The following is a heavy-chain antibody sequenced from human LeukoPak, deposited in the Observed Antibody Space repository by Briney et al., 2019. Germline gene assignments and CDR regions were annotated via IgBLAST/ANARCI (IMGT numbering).Heavy chain of an antibody. CDR2: INPNSGGT. CDR1: GYTFTGYY. Sequence: GASVKVSCKASGYTFTGYYMHWVRQAPGQGLEWMGWINPNSGGTNYAQKFQGRVTMTRDTSISTAYMELSRLRSDDTAVYYCARGGFIGITGXXXRYWGQGTLVTVSS. V-gene: IGHV1-2*02. CDR3: ARGGFIGITGXXXRY. J-gene: IGHJ4*02. D-gene: IGHD1-7*01.